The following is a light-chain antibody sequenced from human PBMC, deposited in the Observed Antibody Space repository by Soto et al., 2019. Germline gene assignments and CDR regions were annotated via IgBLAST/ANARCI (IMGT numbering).Light chain of an antibody. V-gene: IGKV1-12*01. CDR1: QGISSW. Sequence: DIQMTQSPSSVSASVGDRVTITCRASQGISSWLAWYQQKPGTAPKLLIYAASTLQSGVPSRFSGSGSGTNFPPTISTLQPKDFATYFCQRANSSPLTFGGGPKGEIK. J-gene: IGKJ4*01. CDR2: AAS. CDR3: QRANSSPLT.